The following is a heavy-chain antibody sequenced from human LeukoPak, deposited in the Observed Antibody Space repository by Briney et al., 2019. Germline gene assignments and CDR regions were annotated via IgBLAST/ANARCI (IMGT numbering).Heavy chain of an antibody. D-gene: IGHD4-17*01. Sequence: GGSLRLSCAASGFNVNINYISWVRQAPGKGLEWVSVIYSGGSTYYADSVKGRFTMSRDISKNTLYLQMNSLRAEDTAAYYCARGYGHYDAFDIWGQGTMVTVSS. V-gene: IGHV3-53*01. CDR1: GFNVNINY. J-gene: IGHJ3*02. CDR2: IYSGGST. CDR3: ARGYGHYDAFDI.